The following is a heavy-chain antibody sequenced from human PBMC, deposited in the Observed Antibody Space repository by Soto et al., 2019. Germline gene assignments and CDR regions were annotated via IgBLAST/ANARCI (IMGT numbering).Heavy chain of an antibody. J-gene: IGHJ4*02. D-gene: IGHD2-21*01. Sequence: ASVKVSCKASGGTFSSYTISWVRQAPGQGLEWMGRIIPILGIANYAQKLQGRVTITADKSTSTAYMELSSLRSEDTAVYYCASNGLEVVGTAYDYWGQGTLVTVSS. CDR1: GGTFSSYT. CDR3: ASNGLEVVGTAYDY. CDR2: IIPILGIA. V-gene: IGHV1-69*02.